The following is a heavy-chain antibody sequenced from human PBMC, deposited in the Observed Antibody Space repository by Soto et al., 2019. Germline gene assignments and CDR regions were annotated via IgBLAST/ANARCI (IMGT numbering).Heavy chain of an antibody. V-gene: IGHV3-53*04. CDR2: TYSGGST. CDR3: ASASVV. CDR1: GFSVSSNY. J-gene: IGHJ6*04. Sequence: HLVESGGGLVQPGGSLRLSCVASGFSVSSNYMSWVRRAPGKGLEWVSLTYSGGSTYYTDSVKGRFTVSRHDSENTLYLQMNNLRVEDTAVYYCASASVVWGKGTTVPGSA.